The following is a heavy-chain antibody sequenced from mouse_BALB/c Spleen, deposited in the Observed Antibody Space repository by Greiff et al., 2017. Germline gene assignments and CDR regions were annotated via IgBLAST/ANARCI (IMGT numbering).Heavy chain of an antibody. D-gene: IGHD1-1*01. J-gene: IGHJ3*01. CDR3: TRSGGSSYHFAD. Sequence: QVQLLQPGAELVKPGASVKLSCKASGYTFTSYYMYWVKQRPGQGLEWIGGINPSNGGTNFNEKFKSKATLTVDKSSSTAYMQLSSLTSEDSAVYYCTRSGGSSYHFADWGQGTLVTVSA. CDR2: INPSNGGT. CDR1: GYTFTSYY. V-gene: IGHV1S81*02.